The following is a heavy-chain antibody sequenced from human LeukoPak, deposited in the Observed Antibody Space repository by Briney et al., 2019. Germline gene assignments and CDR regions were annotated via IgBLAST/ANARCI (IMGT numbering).Heavy chain of an antibody. CDR3: ARDSSVVPTVANWYFDL. D-gene: IGHD2-2*01. V-gene: IGHV1-2*02. CDR2: INPNNGGT. Sequence: ASVKVSCKASGYSFTDSYINWVRQAPGQGPEWMGWINPNNGGTNYAQKFQDRVTMTRDTSITTAYMDLGSLRSDDTAIYYCARDSSVVPTVANWYFDLWGRGTLVTVSP. CDR1: GYSFTDSY. J-gene: IGHJ2*01.